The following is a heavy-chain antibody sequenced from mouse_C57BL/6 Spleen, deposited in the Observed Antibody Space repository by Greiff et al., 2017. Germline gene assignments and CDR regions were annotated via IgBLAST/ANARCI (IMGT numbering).Heavy chain of an antibody. CDR2: IDPETGGT. Sequence: QVQLQQSGAELVRPGASVTLSCKASGYTFTDYEMHWVKQTPVHGLEWIGAIDPETGGTAYNQKFKGKAILTADKSSSTAYMELRSLTSEDSAVYYCTRTPITTVVATGFDYWGQGTTLTVSS. CDR1: GYTFTDYE. CDR3: TRTPITTVVATGFDY. J-gene: IGHJ2*01. D-gene: IGHD1-1*01. V-gene: IGHV1-15*01.